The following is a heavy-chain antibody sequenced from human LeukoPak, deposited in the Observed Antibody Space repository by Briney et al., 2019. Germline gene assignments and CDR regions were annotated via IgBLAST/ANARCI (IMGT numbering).Heavy chain of an antibody. CDR3: ARSELGYCSGGSCYSPFDY. CDR2: ISYDGSNK. V-gene: IGHV3-30-3*01. D-gene: IGHD2-15*01. J-gene: IGHJ4*02. Sequence: GGSLRLSCAASGFTFSSYAMHWVRQAPGKGLEWVAVISYDGSNKYYADSVKGRFTISRDNSKNTLYLQMNSLRAEDTAVYYCARSELGYCSGGSCYSPFDYWGQGTLVIVSS. CDR1: GFTFSSYA.